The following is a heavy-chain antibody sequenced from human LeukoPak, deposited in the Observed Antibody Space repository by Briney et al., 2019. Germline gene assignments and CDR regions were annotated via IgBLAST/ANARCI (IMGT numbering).Heavy chain of an antibody. CDR1: RFTFSDYE. Sequence: PGGSLRLSCAASRFTFSDYEMNWVRQAPGKGLEWVSYISTSGSVIYYAASVEGRFTVSRDNAKSSVYLQMNSLRADDTAIYYCSRDSDNSGHIAIDSWGQGTQVTVAS. D-gene: IGHD3-22*01. J-gene: IGHJ5*01. CDR3: SRDSDNSGHIAIDS. V-gene: IGHV3-48*03. CDR2: ISTSGSVI.